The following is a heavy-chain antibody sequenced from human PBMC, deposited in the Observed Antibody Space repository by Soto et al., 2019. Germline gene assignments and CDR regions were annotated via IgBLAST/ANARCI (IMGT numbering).Heavy chain of an antibody. J-gene: IGHJ6*03. D-gene: IGHD6-13*01. V-gene: IGHV3-33*01. CDR1: GFTFSSYG. CDR2: IWYDGSNK. Sequence: QVQLVESGGGVVQPGRSLRLSCAASGFTFSSYGMHWVRQAPGKGLEWVAVIWYDGSNKYYADSVKGRFTISRDNSNNTLYLQMNSLRAEDTAVYYCARDHIAAAGDYYYYYMDVWGKGTTVTVSS. CDR3: ARDHIAAAGDYYYYYMDV.